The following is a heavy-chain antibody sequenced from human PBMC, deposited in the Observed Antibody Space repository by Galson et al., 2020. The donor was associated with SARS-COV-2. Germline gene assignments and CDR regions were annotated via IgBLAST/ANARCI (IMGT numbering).Heavy chain of an antibody. D-gene: IGHD1-7*01. V-gene: IGHV5-51*01. CDR1: GYSFTSYW. J-gene: IGHJ3*02. Sequence: HGESLKISCKGSGYSFTSYWIGWVRQMPGKGLEWMGIIYPGDSDTRYSPSFQGQVTISADKSISTAYLQWSSLKASDTAMYYCARLAELELDEGDAFDIWGQGTMVTVSS. CDR2: IYPGDSDT. CDR3: ARLAELELDEGDAFDI.